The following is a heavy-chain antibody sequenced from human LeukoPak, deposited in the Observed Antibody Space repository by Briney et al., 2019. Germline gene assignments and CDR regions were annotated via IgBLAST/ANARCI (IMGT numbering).Heavy chain of an antibody. CDR1: GFTFSSYE. CDR2: ISSSGRTM. Sequence: GGSLRLSCAASGFTFSSYEMNWVRQTPGKGLEWVSYISSSGRTMYYADSVKGRFTISRDNAKNSLYLQMNSLGAEDTAVYYCARVPSIYTYGDRLDYWGQGTPVTVSS. D-gene: IGHD5-18*01. J-gene: IGHJ4*01. CDR3: ARVPSIYTYGDRLDY. V-gene: IGHV3-48*03.